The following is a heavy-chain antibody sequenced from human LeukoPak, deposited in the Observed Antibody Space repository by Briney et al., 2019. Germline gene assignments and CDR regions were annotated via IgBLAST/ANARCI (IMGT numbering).Heavy chain of an antibody. Sequence: QPGGSLRLSCAVSGVTLSNYGMAWVRQAPGKGLEWVAGISGSGGRPNYADSVKGRFTISRDNAKNTLYLQMNSLGAEDTAVYFCAKRGVVIRVILVGFHKEAYYFDSWGQGALVSVSS. D-gene: IGHD3-22*01. V-gene: IGHV3-23*01. CDR3: AKRGVVIRVILVGFHKEAYYFDS. CDR1: GVTLSNYG. J-gene: IGHJ4*02. CDR2: ISGSGGRP.